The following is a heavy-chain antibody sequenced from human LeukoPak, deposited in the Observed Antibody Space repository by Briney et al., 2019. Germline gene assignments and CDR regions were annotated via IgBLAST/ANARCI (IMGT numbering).Heavy chain of an antibody. CDR1: GGSISSHY. CDR2: IYYTGST. V-gene: IGHV4-59*08. CDR3: ARRPPALGAFDI. J-gene: IGHJ3*02. Sequence: SETLSLTCTVSGGSISSHYRSWIRQPPGKGLEWIGYIYYTGSTNYNPSLKSRVTISADTSKNQFSLKVSSVTAADTAVYYCARRPPALGAFDIWGQGTMVSVSS.